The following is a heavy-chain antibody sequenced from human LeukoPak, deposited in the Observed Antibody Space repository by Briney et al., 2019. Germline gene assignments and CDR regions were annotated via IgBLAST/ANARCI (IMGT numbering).Heavy chain of an antibody. CDR1: GGSISSYY. V-gene: IGHV4-59*01. CDR3: AGLDDSSGWYWFDP. Sequence: SETLSLTCTVSGGSISSYYWSWIRQPPGKGLEWIGYISYSAGTNYHPFLKSRVTISEDTSKNQFSLNLRSVTAADTAVYYCAGLDDSSGWYWFDPWGQGTLVTVSS. J-gene: IGHJ5*02. D-gene: IGHD6-19*01. CDR2: ISYSAGT.